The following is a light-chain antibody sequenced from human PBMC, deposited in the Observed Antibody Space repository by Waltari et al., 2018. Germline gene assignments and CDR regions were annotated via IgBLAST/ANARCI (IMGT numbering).Light chain of an antibody. CDR2: DAS. Sequence: EIVMTQSPVSLSLSVGETATLSCRASDTFGSNLAWYQHIPGQAPRLLFYDASNRATGIPARFSGSGSGTDFTLTISSLEPEDFAVYYCQQRINWPRTFGQGTKVEIK. CDR1: DTFGSN. J-gene: IGKJ1*01. CDR3: QQRINWPRT. V-gene: IGKV3-11*01.